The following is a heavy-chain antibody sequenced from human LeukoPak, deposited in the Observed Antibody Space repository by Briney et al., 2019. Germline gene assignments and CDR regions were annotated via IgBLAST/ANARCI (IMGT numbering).Heavy chain of an antibody. CDR3: AALGYCSGGSCYNDY. D-gene: IGHD2-15*01. CDR2: IYHSGST. V-gene: IGHV4-4*02. CDR1: GGSISSSNW. J-gene: IGHJ4*02. Sequence: SETLSLTCAVSGGSISSSNWWSWVRQPPGKGLEWIGEIYHSGSTNYNPSLKSRVTISVDKSKNQFSLKLSSVTAADTAVYYCAALGYCSGGSCYNDYWGQGTLVTVSS.